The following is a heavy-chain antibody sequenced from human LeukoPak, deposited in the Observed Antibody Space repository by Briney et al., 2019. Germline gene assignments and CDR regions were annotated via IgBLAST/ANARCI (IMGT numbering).Heavy chain of an antibody. J-gene: IGHJ4*02. V-gene: IGHV5-51*01. Sequence: GESLKISCQGSGYSFSTYWIGWVRQMPGKGLEWMGLIYPTRYSPSFQGQVTISADKSIRTAYLQWSSLKASDTAMYYCARLRDSSGYYHHFDYWGQGTLVTVSS. CDR3: ARLRDSSGYYHHFDY. D-gene: IGHD3-22*01. CDR1: GYSFSTYW. CDR2: IYPT.